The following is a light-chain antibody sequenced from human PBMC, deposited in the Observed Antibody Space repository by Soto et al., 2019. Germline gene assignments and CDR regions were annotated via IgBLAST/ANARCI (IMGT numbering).Light chain of an antibody. V-gene: IGKV3-11*01. CDR3: QQRGT. J-gene: IGKJ2*01. Sequence: EIVLTQSPATLSLSPGERATLSCRASQSVSSYLAWYQQKPGQAPRLLIYDASNRATGIPARFSGSGSGTDFTLTISSLEPEGFAVYYCQQRGTFGQGTKLEIK. CDR1: QSVSSY. CDR2: DAS.